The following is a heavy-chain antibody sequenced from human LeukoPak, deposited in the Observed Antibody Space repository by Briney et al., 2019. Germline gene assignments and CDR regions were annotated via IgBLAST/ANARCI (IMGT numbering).Heavy chain of an antibody. CDR3: AKDNGWQTQLGGYYYYYGMDV. CDR2: ISYDGSDK. D-gene: IGHD6-6*01. Sequence: GGSLRLCCAASGFTFSSYDMYWVRQAPAKGLEWVAIISYDGSDKYYADSVKGRFTISRDNSKNTLFLQMDSLRPEDTAVYYCAKDNGWQTQLGGYYYYYGMDVWGQGTTVTVSS. V-gene: IGHV3-30*18. J-gene: IGHJ6*02. CDR1: GFTFSSYD.